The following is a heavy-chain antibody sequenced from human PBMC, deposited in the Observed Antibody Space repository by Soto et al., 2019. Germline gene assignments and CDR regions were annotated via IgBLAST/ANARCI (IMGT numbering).Heavy chain of an antibody. CDR3: ARGSSIAGLYYGMDV. J-gene: IGHJ6*02. D-gene: IGHD6-6*01. CDR2: NYYSGIT. Sequence: QVQLQESGPGLVKPSQTLSLTCTVSGGSISSGGYYWTWIRQHQGKGLGWIGYNYYSGITYYNPSLKSRVTISLDTSKNQFSLKLSSVTAADTAVYYCARGSSIAGLYYGMDVWGQGSKVTVSS. CDR1: GGSISSGGYY. V-gene: IGHV4-31*03.